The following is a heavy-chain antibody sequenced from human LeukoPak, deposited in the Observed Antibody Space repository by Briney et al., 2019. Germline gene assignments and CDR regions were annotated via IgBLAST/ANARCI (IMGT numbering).Heavy chain of an antibody. Sequence: SETLSLTCTVSGGSITSSSYYWGWIRQPPGKGLEWIGTIYYTGSTYYNPSLKSRVTISVDTSKNQFSLKLSSVTAADTAVYYCARGRGGSSSFHGRYYYYYMDVWGKGTTVTVSS. CDR1: GGSITSSSYY. D-gene: IGHD6-6*01. CDR3: ARGRGGSSSFHGRYYYYYMDV. CDR2: IYYTGST. J-gene: IGHJ6*03. V-gene: IGHV4-39*07.